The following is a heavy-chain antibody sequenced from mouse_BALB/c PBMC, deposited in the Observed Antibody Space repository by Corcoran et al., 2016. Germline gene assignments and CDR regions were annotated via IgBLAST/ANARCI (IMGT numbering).Heavy chain of an antibody. D-gene: IGHD2-14*01. V-gene: IGHV1-22*01. CDR3: ARTYYRYDERKSMDY. J-gene: IGHJ4*01. Sequence: EVQLQQSGPELVQPGASVKISCNTSGSTFTEYTMHWVKQSHGKSLEWIGGINPNNGGTSYNQKFKGKATLTVNKSSSTAYMELRSLTSEESAVYYCARTYYRYDERKSMDYWGQGTSVTVSS. CDR1: GSTFTEYT. CDR2: INPNNGGT.